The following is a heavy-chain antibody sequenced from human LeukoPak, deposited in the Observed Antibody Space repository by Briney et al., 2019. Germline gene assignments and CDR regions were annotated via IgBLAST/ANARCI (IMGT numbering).Heavy chain of an antibody. D-gene: IGHD3-22*01. Sequence: SVNVSCKASLGTLSSYAISWVRQAPRQRREWMGRIIPIFVTTNNAQKFQGRVTITTDKTPSTAYMELSTLRSEDTGVYYCARTVVVVAQTGSSFDRWG. CDR3: ARTVVVVAQTGSSFDR. V-gene: IGHV1-69*05. CDR2: IIPIFVTT. J-gene: IGHJ3*02. CDR1: LGTLSSYA.